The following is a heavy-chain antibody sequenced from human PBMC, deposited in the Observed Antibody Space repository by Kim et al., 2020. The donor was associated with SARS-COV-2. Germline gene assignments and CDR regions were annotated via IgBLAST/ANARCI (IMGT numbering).Heavy chain of an antibody. J-gene: IGHJ4*02. CDR3: AKDSLPTQGYSSSWYCDY. CDR1: GFTFSSYA. D-gene: IGHD6-13*01. CDR2: ISGSGGST. V-gene: IGHV3-23*01. Sequence: GGSLRLSCAASGFTFSSYAMSWVRQAPGKGLEWVSAISGSGGSTYYADSVKGRFTISRDNSKNTLYLQMNSMRAEDMAVYYCAKDSLPTQGYSSSWYCDYWGQGTLVTVSS.